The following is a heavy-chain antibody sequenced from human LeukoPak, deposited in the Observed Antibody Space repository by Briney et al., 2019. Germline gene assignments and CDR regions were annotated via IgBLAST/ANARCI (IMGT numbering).Heavy chain of an antibody. CDR3: ARSRTGSGFLFDY. J-gene: IGHJ4*02. V-gene: IGHV1-2*02. CDR2: INPNSGGT. D-gene: IGHD3-10*01. CDR1: GYTFTGYY. Sequence: ASVKVSCKASGYTFTGYYMHWVRQAPGQGLEWMGWINPNSGGTNYAQKFQGRITMTRDTSISTAYMELSRLRSDDTAVYYCARSRTGSGFLFDYWGQGTLVTVSS.